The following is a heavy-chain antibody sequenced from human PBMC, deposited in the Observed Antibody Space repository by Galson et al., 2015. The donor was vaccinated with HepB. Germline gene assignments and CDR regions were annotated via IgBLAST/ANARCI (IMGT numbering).Heavy chain of an antibody. CDR2: IKQHGSEK. V-gene: IGHV3-7*01. D-gene: IGHD2-8*01. CDR1: GFSFHHYW. CDR3: VRVPWTLNGYYFDY. J-gene: IGHJ4*02. Sequence: SLRLSCAASGFSFHHYWMSWVRQAPGKGLEWVANIKQHGSEKYYVDSVAGRFTISRENAKSSLYLQMDSLRVEDTAVYYCVRVPWTLNGYYFDYWGQGTLVTVSS.